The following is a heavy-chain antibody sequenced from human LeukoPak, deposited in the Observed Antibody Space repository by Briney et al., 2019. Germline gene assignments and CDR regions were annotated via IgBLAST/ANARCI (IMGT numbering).Heavy chain of an antibody. D-gene: IGHD1-26*01. CDR3: ARVPRELASI. J-gene: IGHJ3*02. V-gene: IGHV1-69*05. Sequence: SVKVSCKASGGTFSSYAISWVRQAPGQGLEWMGRIIPIFGTANYAQKFQGRVTMTTDTSISTAYMELSSLGSEDTAVYYCARVPRELASIWGQGTMVTVSS. CDR2: IIPIFGTA. CDR1: GGTFSSYA.